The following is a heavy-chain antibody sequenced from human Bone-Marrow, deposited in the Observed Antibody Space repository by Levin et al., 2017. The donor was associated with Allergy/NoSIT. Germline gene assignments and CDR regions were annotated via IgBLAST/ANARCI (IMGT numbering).Heavy chain of an antibody. CDR1: GFTFDDYA. CDR2: VSGGGDFA. J-gene: IGHJ4*02. V-gene: IGHV3-23*01. CDR3: TRESRRATFDY. Sequence: GESLKISSAASGFTFDDYAMHWVRQAPGKGLEWVSDVSGGGDFAYYADSVKGRFTISRDNSKNTLYLQMNSLRVEDTAVYYCTRESRRATFDYWGQGTLVTVSS.